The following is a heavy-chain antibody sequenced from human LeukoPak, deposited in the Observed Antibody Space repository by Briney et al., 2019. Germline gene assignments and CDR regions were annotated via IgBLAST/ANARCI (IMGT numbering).Heavy chain of an antibody. CDR3: ARYDSSGYYDGTSDAFDI. Sequence: KPSETLSLTCTVSGGSISSYYWSWIRQPPGKGLEWIGYIYYSGSTHYNPSLKSRVTISVDTSKNQFSLKLSSVTAADTAVYYCARYDSSGYYDGTSDAFDIWGQGTMVTVSS. CDR2: IYYSGST. J-gene: IGHJ3*02. D-gene: IGHD3-22*01. V-gene: IGHV4-59*01. CDR1: GGSISSYY.